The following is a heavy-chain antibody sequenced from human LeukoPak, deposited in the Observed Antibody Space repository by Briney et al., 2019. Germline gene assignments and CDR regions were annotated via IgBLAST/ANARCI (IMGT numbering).Heavy chain of an antibody. CDR3: ATDDYGDYGAFDY. J-gene: IGHJ4*02. D-gene: IGHD4-17*01. CDR1: GYTFTSYA. V-gene: IGHV1-3*01. CDR2: INAGNGNT. Sequence: ASVKVSCKASGYTFTSYAMHWVRQAPGQRLEWMGWINAGNGNTKYSQKFQGRVTMTEDTSTDTAYMELSSLRSEDTAVYYCATDDYGDYGAFDYWGQGTLVTVSS.